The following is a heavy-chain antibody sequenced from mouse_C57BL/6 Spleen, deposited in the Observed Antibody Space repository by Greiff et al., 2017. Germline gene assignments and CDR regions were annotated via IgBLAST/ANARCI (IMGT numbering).Heavy chain of an antibody. CDR2: IYPGSGNT. CDR1: GYSFTSYY. CDR3: ARFYYGSSYGAMDY. Sequence: QVQLKESGPELVKPGASVKISCKASGYSFTSYYIHWVKQRPGQGLEWIGWIYPGSGNTKYNEKFKGKATLTADTSSSTAYMQLSSLTSEDSAVYYCARFYYGSSYGAMDYWGQGTSVTVSS. J-gene: IGHJ4*01. D-gene: IGHD1-1*01. V-gene: IGHV1-66*01.